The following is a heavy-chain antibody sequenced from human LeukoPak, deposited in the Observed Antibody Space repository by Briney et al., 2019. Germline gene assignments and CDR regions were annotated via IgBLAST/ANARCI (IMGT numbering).Heavy chain of an antibody. D-gene: IGHD1-26*01. V-gene: IGHV1-2*02. Sequence: ASVKVSCKASGYTLTGFYIHWMRQAPGQGLEWVGWINPNSGGTNYAQKFQGRVTLSRDTSISTAYMELTRLRSDDAAVYYCARDPGGGSGSYYGYWGQGTLVTVSS. J-gene: IGHJ4*02. CDR2: INPNSGGT. CDR1: GYTLTGFY. CDR3: ARDPGGGSGSYYGY.